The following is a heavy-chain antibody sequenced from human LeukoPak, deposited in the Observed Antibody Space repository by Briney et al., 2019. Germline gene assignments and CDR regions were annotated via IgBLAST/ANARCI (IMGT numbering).Heavy chain of an antibody. Sequence: SETLSLTCTVSGYSISSGYYWGWIRQPPGKGLEWIGSIYHSGSSYYNPSLKSRVTISVDTSKNHFSLKLSSVTAADTAVYYCARVAVVITMTRFDYWGQGTLVTVSS. CDR3: ARVAVVITMTRFDY. D-gene: IGHD3-22*01. J-gene: IGHJ4*02. CDR2: IYHSGSS. V-gene: IGHV4-38-2*02. CDR1: GYSISSGYY.